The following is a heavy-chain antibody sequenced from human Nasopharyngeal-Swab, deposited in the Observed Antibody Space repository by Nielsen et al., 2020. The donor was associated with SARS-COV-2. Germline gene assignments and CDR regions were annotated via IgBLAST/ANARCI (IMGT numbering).Heavy chain of an antibody. CDR3: ARPRYGGYEISPPNY. CDR1: GYTFTSYY. D-gene: IGHD5-12*01. V-gene: IGHV1-46*01. Sequence: ASVKVSYKASGYTFTSYYMHWVRQAPGQGLEWMGIINPSGGSTSYAQKFQGRVTMTRDTSTSTVHMELSSLRSEDTAVYYCARPRYGGYEISPPNYWGQGTLVTVSS. CDR2: INPSGGST. J-gene: IGHJ4*02.